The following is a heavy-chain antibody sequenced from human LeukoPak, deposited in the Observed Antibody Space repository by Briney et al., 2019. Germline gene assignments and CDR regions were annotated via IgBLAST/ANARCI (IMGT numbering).Heavy chain of an antibody. V-gene: IGHV5-51*01. Sequence: GESLKISCKGSGYSFTSYWIGWVRQMPGKGLEWMGTIYPGDSDTRYSPSFQGQVTISADKSISTAYLQWSSLKASDTAMYYCATENYDSSGYYSNWFDPWGQGTLVTVSS. CDR1: GYSFTSYW. J-gene: IGHJ5*02. D-gene: IGHD3-22*01. CDR3: ATENYDSSGYYSNWFDP. CDR2: IYPGDSDT.